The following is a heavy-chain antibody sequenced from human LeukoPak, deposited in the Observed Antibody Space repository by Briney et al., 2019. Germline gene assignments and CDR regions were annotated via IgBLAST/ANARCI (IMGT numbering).Heavy chain of an antibody. J-gene: IGHJ4*02. Sequence: SETLSLTCTVSGGSISSSSYYWGWIRQPPGKGLEWIGSIYYSGSTYYNPSLKSRVTISVDTSKNQFSLKLSSVTAADTAVYYCARVQVGATIGSFYFDYWGQGTLVTVSS. CDR1: GGSISSSSYY. V-gene: IGHV4-39*07. D-gene: IGHD1-26*01. CDR2: IYYSGST. CDR3: ARVQVGATIGSFYFDY.